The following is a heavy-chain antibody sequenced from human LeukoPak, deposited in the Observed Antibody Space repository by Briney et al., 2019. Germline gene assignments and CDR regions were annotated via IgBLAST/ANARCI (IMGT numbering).Heavy chain of an antibody. CDR2: INWDGGST. J-gene: IGHJ4*02. D-gene: IGHD2-2*01. CDR1: GFTFARYT. Sequence: GGSLRLSCAASGFTFARYTLHWVRQTPGKGLEWVSLINWDGGSTYYADSVKGRFTISRDSSKNSLFLHMNSLRTEDTAFYYCARDVGCSSTTCYPDYWGQGTLVTVSS. CDR3: ARDVGCSSTTCYPDY. V-gene: IGHV3-43*01.